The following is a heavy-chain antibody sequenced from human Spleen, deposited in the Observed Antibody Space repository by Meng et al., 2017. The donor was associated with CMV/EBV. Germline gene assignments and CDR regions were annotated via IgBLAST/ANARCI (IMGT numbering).Heavy chain of an antibody. V-gene: IGHV1-69*05. CDR2: ISPIFGGA. D-gene: IGHD4-23*01. Sequence: SCKATGGTYSGAEISWGRRARGQGLEGMGGISPIFGGASGAKKCQGRVTITTDDSTNKTYMELSNLRSNGTAVYDSASPTVGKWFDPWGQGTLVTVSS. CDR1: GGTYSGAE. J-gene: IGHJ5*02. CDR3: ASPTVGKWFDP.